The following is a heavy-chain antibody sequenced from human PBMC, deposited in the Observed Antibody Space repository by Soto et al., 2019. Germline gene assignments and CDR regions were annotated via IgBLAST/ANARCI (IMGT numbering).Heavy chain of an antibody. Sequence: PGGSLRLSCAASGFTFSSYGMHWVRQAPGKGLEWVAVIWYDGSNKYYADSVKGRFTISRDNSKNTLYLQMNSLRAEDTAVYYCARVRTAVKGGNYYGMDVWGQGTTVTVYS. CDR1: GFTFSSYG. CDR3: ARVRTAVKGGNYYGMDV. V-gene: IGHV3-33*01. J-gene: IGHJ6*02. CDR2: IWYDGSNK. D-gene: IGHD2-21*02.